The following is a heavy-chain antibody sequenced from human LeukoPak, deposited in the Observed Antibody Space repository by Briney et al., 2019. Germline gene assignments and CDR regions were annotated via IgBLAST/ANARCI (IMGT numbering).Heavy chain of an antibody. V-gene: IGHV4-34*01. D-gene: IGHD6-19*01. J-gene: IGHJ4*02. CDR3: ARGLANQWLVPV. CDR2: INHSGST. CDR1: GGSFSGYY. Sequence: SETLSLTCAVYGGSFSGYYWSWIRQPPGKGLEWIGEINHSGSTNYNPSLKSRVTISVDTPKNQFPLKLSSVTAADTAVYYCARGLANQWLVPVGGEGTLVTVSS.